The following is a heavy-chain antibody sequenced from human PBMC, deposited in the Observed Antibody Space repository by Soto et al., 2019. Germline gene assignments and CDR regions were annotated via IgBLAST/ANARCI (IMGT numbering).Heavy chain of an antibody. CDR3: ARTSATVGLESRITMVRPAGYYYYYMDV. Sequence: SETLSLTCTVSGGSISSGGYYWSWIRQHPGKGLEWIGYIYYSGSTYYNPSLKSRVTISVDTSKNQFSLKLSSVTAADTAVYYCARTSATVGLESRITMVRPAGYYYYYMDVWGKGTTVTVSS. J-gene: IGHJ6*03. CDR2: IYYSGST. D-gene: IGHD3-10*01. CDR1: GGSISSGGYY. V-gene: IGHV4-31*03.